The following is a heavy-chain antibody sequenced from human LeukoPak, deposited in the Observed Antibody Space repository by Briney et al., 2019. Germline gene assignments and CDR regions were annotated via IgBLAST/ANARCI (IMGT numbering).Heavy chain of an antibody. CDR2: IWSDGSNK. CDR3: VRGYYAGRGHHFEY. V-gene: IGHV3-33*01. CDR1: GFTFSGYG. J-gene: IGHJ4*02. D-gene: IGHD3-22*01. Sequence: GGSLRLSCATSGFTFSGYGMHWVRQAPGKGLEWVTVIWSDGSNKYYADSVKGRFTISRDNSKNTLYLQMNSLRAEDTAVYYCVRGYYAGRGHHFEYWGQGTLVTVSS.